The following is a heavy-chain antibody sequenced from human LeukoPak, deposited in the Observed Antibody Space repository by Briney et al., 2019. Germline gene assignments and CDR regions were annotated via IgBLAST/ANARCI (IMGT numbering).Heavy chain of an antibody. CDR2: LSGSGTTT. Sequence: GGSLRLSCAASGFTFSNSAMSWVRQAPGKGLEWVSTLSGSGTTTYYADSVKGRFTISRDNPKNTLYLQMNSLRAEDTAVYYCAKGIYSSGWSYFDYWGHGTLVTVSS. D-gene: IGHD6-19*01. J-gene: IGHJ4*01. CDR3: AKGIYSSGWSYFDY. V-gene: IGHV3-23*01. CDR1: GFTFSNSA.